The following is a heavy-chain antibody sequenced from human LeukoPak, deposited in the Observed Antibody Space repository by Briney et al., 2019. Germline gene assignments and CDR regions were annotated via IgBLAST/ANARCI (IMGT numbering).Heavy chain of an antibody. J-gene: IGHJ4*02. CDR3: ARKGLWFGELDY. D-gene: IGHD3-10*01. CDR2: INPSGGST. CDR1: GYTFTNYY. V-gene: IGHV1-46*01. Sequence: GASVKVSCKASGYTFTNYYMHWVRQAPGQGLEWMGIINPSGGSTSYAQKFQGRVTMTRDTSTSTVYMELSSLRSEDTAVYYCARKGLWFGELDYWGQGTLVTVSS.